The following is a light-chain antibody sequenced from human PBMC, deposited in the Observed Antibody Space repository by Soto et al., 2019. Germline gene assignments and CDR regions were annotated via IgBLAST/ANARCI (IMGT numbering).Light chain of an antibody. CDR3: AAWDDSLSGVV. CDR1: SSNIASNY. CDR2: RDS. V-gene: IGLV1-47*01. J-gene: IGLJ2*01. Sequence: QSVLTQPPSASGTPGQRVTISCSGSSSNIASNYVYWYHQFPGTAPKLLIYRDSHRPSGVPDRFSGSKSGTSASLAISGLRSEDEADYYWAAWDDSLSGVVFGGGTKVTVL.